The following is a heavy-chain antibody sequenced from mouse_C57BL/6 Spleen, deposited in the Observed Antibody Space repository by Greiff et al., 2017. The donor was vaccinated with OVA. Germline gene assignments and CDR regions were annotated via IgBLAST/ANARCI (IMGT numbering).Heavy chain of an antibody. CDR1: GFTFSDYG. V-gene: IGHV5-17*01. CDR3: ARPGRYDYFDY. J-gene: IGHJ2*01. CDR2: ISSGSSTI. Sequence: EVQGVESGGGLVKPGGSLKLSCAASGFTFSDYGMHWVRQAPEQGLEWVAYISSGSSTIYYAGTVKGRFPITRDNAKNTLFLQTTSLRAEDTARYYCARPGRYDYFDYWGQGTTLTVSS. D-gene: IGHD1-1*01.